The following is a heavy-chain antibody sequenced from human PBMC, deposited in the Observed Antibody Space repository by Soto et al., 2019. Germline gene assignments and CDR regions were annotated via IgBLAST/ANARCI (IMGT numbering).Heavy chain of an antibody. V-gene: IGHV1-69*12. Sequence: QVQLVQSGAEVKKPGSSVKVSCKASGGTFSSYAIRWVRQAPRQGLEWMGGIIPIFGTANYAQKFQGRVTITADESTSTAYMELSSLRSEDTAVYYCARGTEREVRGVIIGWFDPWGQGTLVTVSS. J-gene: IGHJ5*02. CDR3: ARGTEREVRGVIIGWFDP. D-gene: IGHD3-10*01. CDR1: GGTFSSYA. CDR2: IIPIFGTA.